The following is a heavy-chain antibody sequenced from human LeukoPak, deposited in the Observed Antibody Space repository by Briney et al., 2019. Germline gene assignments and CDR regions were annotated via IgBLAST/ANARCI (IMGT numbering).Heavy chain of an antibody. CDR1: GYSFTGYY. D-gene: IGHD5-24*01. Sequence: ASVKVSCTASGYSFTGYYLHWVRQAPGQGLEWMGWINPQTGFTTIAQKFQGRVTMTMDTSISTIYMEMNSLRSDDTATFYCARDQADNYYALDFWGQGTSLDVSS. J-gene: IGHJ6*02. CDR2: INPQTGFT. V-gene: IGHV1-2*02. CDR3: ARDQADNYYALDF.